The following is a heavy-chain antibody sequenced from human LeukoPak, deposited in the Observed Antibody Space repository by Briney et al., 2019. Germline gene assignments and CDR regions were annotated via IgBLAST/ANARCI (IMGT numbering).Heavy chain of an antibody. CDR3: ARKYGDYRNWFDP. CDR2: IYYSGST. V-gene: IGHV4-59*11. D-gene: IGHD4-17*01. CDR1: GGSISSHY. Sequence: SETLSLTCTVSGGSISSHYWSWIRQPPGKGLEWIGYIYYSGSTNYNPSLKSRVTISVDTSKNQFSLKLSSVTAADTAVYYCARKYGDYRNWFDPWGQGTLVTVSS. J-gene: IGHJ5*02.